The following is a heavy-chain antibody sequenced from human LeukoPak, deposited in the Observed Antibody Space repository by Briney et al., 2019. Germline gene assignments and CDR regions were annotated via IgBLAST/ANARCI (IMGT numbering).Heavy chain of an antibody. J-gene: IGHJ4*02. CDR3: ARAGDVLRYFDWHLDY. V-gene: IGHV4-4*07. Sequence: PSETLSLTCTVSGGSISSYYWSWIRQPAGKGLEWIGRIYSSGSTSGSTNYNPSLKSRVTMSLDTSKNQFSLKLSSVTAADTAVYYCARAGDVLRYFDWHLDYWGQGTLVTVSS. CDR1: GGSISSYY. CDR2: IYSSGSTSGST. D-gene: IGHD3-9*01.